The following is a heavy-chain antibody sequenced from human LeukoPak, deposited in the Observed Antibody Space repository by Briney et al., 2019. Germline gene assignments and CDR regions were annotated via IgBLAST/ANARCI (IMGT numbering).Heavy chain of an antibody. D-gene: IGHD1-1*01. J-gene: IGHJ1*01. CDR2: ISSSSSYI. CDR3: ARSGASTGFD. Sequence: GGSLRLSCAASGFTFSSYSMNWVRQAPGKGLEWVSSISSSSSYIYYADSVKGRFTISRDNAKNSLYLQMNSLRAEDTAMYYCARSGASTGFDWGQGTLVTVSS. V-gene: IGHV3-21*01. CDR1: GFTFSSYS.